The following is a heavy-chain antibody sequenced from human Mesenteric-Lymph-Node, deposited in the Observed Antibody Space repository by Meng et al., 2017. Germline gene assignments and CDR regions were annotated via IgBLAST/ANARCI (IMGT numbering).Heavy chain of an antibody. CDR1: ASTFTSYD. J-gene: IGHJ5*02. D-gene: IGHD6-6*01. CDR2: INPSGGST. V-gene: IGHV1-46*01. Sequence: QVRQGWSGVEAKEPGAAGKVSCKATASTFTSYDMHWVRQAPGQGLGWMGIINPSGGSTSYAQKFQGRGTMTMDTSTSTVYMELSSLRSEDTAVYYCARDRSTLSSSSGGWFDPWGQGTLVTVSS. CDR3: ARDRSTLSSSSGGWFDP.